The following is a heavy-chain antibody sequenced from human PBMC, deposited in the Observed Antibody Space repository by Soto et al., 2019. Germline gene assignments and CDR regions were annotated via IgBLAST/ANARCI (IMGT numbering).Heavy chain of an antibody. D-gene: IGHD2-2*01. J-gene: IGHJ4*02. CDR3: ARAGHCSSPSCLDY. Sequence: GASVKVSCKVAGYTLTELSMHWVRQAPGQGLEWMGWISAYNGNTNYAQKLQGRVTMTTDTSTSTAYMELRSLRSDDTAVYYCARAGHCSSPSCLDYWGQGTLVTVSS. CDR1: GYTLTELS. CDR2: ISAYNGNT. V-gene: IGHV1-18*01.